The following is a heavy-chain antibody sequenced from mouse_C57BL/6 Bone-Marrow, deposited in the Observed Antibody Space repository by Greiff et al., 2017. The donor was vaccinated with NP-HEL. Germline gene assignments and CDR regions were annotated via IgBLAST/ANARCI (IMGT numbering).Heavy chain of an antibody. J-gene: IGHJ4*01. CDR3: APAVVAYYAMDY. D-gene: IGHD1-1*01. V-gene: IGHV1-4*01. Sequence: QVQLKESGAELARPGASVKMSCKASGYTFTSYTMHWVKQRPGQGLEWIGYINPSSGYTKYNQKFKDKATLTADKSSSTAYMQLSSLTSEDSAVYYCAPAVVAYYAMDYWGQGTSVTVSS. CDR2: INPSSGYT. CDR1: GYTFTSYT.